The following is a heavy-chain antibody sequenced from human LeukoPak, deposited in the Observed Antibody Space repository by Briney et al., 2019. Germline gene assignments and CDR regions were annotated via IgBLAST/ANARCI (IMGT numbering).Heavy chain of an antibody. CDR1: GFTFSTYA. Sequence: GGSLRLSCEASGFTFSTYAMSWVRQAPGKGLEWVSSISGSGSSTYYADSVKDRFTISRDSSKNTIYLQMNSLRAEDAAVYYCARDSLGTSSGWFDPWGQGTLVTVSS. CDR3: ARDSLGTSSGWFDP. CDR2: ISGSGSST. J-gene: IGHJ5*02. V-gene: IGHV3-23*01. D-gene: IGHD6-19*01.